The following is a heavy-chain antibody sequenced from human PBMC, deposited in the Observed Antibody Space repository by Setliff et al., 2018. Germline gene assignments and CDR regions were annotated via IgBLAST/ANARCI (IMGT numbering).Heavy chain of an antibody. V-gene: IGHV3-7*01. CDR2: IKHDGSEK. CDR3: ARDPHFDS. J-gene: IGHJ4*02. Sequence: PGGSLRLSCAASGFTFSNYWLTWVRQAPGKGLEWVANIKHDGSEKYYVDSVKGRFSISRDNAKNSLYLQMNSLRAEDTAVYYCARDPHFDSWGQGTLVTVSS. CDR1: GFTFSNYW.